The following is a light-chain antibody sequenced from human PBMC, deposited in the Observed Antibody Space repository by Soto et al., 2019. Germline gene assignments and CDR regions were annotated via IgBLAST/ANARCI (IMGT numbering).Light chain of an antibody. Sequence: QSVLTQPPSASGTAGQRVTISCSGSSSNIGSNTVNWYQQLPGTAPKFLIYSNNQRPSGVPDRFSGSKSGTSASLSISVLQFEYEAYYYFAACYASRNGQVFGGGTKHTVL. V-gene: IGLV1-44*01. CDR1: SSNIGSNT. CDR2: SNN. CDR3: AACYASRNGQV. J-gene: IGLJ2*01.